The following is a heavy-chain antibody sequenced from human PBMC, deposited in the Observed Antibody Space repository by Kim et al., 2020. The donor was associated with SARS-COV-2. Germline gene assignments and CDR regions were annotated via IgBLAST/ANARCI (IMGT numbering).Heavy chain of an antibody. CDR3: AKGFPDAFDI. V-gene: IGHV3-30*02. D-gene: IGHD2-21*01. CDR2: NK. Sequence: NKYYADSVKGRFTISIDNSKNTLYLQMNSLRAEDTAVYYCAKGFPDAFDIWGQGTMVTVSS. J-gene: IGHJ3*02.